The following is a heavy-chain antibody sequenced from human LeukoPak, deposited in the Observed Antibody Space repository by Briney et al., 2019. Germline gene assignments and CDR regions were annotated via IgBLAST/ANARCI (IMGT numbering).Heavy chain of an antibody. Sequence: PSETLSLTCTVSGGSISTSGYYWGWIRQPPGKGLEYFATIDSSGTVYYNPALQSRVTISADTSKNQFSLKLSSVTAADTAVYYCASDGEGGQAYWGQGTLVTVSS. J-gene: IGHJ4*02. CDR3: ASDGEGGQAY. CDR2: IDSSGTV. CDR1: GGSISTSGYY. D-gene: IGHD2-21*01. V-gene: IGHV4-39*07.